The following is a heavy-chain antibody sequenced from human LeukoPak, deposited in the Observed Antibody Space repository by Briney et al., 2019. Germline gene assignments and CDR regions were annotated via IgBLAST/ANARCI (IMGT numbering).Heavy chain of an antibody. CDR2: IGAYNGNT. CDR1: GYTFTSYG. Sequence: ASVKVSCKASGYTFTSYGISWVRQAPGQGLEWMGWIGAYNGNTNYAQKLQGRVTMTTDTSTSTAYMELRSLRSDDTAVYYCARDSCSGGSCYWNYFDYWGQGTLVTVSS. J-gene: IGHJ4*02. V-gene: IGHV1-18*01. D-gene: IGHD2-15*01. CDR3: ARDSCSGGSCYWNYFDY.